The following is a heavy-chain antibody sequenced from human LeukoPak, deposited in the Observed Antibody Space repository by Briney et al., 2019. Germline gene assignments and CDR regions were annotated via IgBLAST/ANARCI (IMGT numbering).Heavy chain of an antibody. CDR1: GFTFSTYA. CDR3: ARDRFHSSGWNWYSDY. CDR2: ISYNGRNE. Sequence: PGGSLRLPCAASGFTFSTYAMHWVRQAPGKGLEWVAVISYNGRNEYYADSVKGRFTISRGNSKNTLYLQMNSLRAEDTAVYYCARDRFHSSGWNWYSDYWGQGTLVTVSS. V-gene: IGHV3-30*04. D-gene: IGHD6-19*01. J-gene: IGHJ4*02.